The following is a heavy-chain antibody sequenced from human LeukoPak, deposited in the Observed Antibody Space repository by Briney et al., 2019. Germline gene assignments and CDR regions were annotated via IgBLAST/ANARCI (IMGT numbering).Heavy chain of an antibody. CDR1: GFTFSTFA. Sequence: GGSLRLSCAASGFTFSTFAMIWVRQPPGKGLEWVSSIFPSGGEIHYADSVRGRFTISRDNSKSTLSLQMNSLRAEDTAIYYCAKNVLLWFGELWDFDYWGQGTLVTVSS. CDR3: AKNVLLWFGELWDFDY. V-gene: IGHV3-23*01. CDR2: IFPSGGEI. J-gene: IGHJ4*02. D-gene: IGHD3-10*01.